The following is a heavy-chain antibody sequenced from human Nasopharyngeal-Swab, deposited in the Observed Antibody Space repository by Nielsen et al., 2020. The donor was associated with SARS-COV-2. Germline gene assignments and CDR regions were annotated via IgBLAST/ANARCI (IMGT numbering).Heavy chain of an antibody. Sequence: GESLKISCVVSGLTFSSYEMNWVRQAPGKGLEWVSHISRFAGTIWYADSVKGRFTISRGNAKNSMYLQMNSLTADDTGVYYCTTDDPGIREFAHWGQGTLVTVSS. CDR2: ISRFAGTI. CDR1: GLTFSSYE. D-gene: IGHD3-10*01. V-gene: IGHV3-48*03. CDR3: TTDDPGIREFAH. J-gene: IGHJ4*02.